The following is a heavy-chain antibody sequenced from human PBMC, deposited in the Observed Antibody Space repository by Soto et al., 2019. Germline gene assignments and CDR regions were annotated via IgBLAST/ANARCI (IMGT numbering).Heavy chain of an antibody. Sequence: EVQLVESGGGLVKPGGSLRLSCAASGFSFSNGWMSWVRQAPGKGLEWVGRIKSKIDGGTTDYAAHVKGRFTISRDDSKNTLYLQLHSLQTEGAAVYYCSTDGWEWGQGTLVTVSS. D-gene: IGHD1-26*01. V-gene: IGHV3-15*05. CDR1: GFSFSNGW. J-gene: IGHJ4*02. CDR2: IKSKIDGGTT. CDR3: STDGWE.